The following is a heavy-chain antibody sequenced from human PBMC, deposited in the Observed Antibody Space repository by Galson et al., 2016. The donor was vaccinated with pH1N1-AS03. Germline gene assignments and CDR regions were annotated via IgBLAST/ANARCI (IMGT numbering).Heavy chain of an antibody. CDR3: AREALPDYYHGSGPIDY. J-gene: IGHJ4*02. Sequence: SLRLSCAASGFTFSGYGMHWVRQAPGKGLEWVAVIWYDGSNKYYADSVKGRFTISRDNSKNTLYLQMNSLRAEDTAVYYCAREALPDYYHGSGPIDYWGQGTLVTVSS. D-gene: IGHD3-22*01. CDR1: GFTFSGYG. CDR2: IWYDGSNK. V-gene: IGHV3-33*01.